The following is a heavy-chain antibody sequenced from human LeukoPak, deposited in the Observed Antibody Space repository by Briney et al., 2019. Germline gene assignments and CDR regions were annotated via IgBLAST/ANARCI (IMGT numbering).Heavy chain of an antibody. CDR3: ARGVSAAHIFYFDY. Sequence: SETLSLTCTVSGGSITTNSHYWGWVRQSPGTGLEWIAIISSIGTTYYNPSLKSRVTMSLDTSKNQFSLKLSSVTAADTAIYYCARGVSAAHIFYFDYWGQGTLVTVSS. V-gene: IGHV4-39*07. D-gene: IGHD6-13*01. CDR1: GGSITTNSHY. CDR2: ISSIGTT. J-gene: IGHJ4*02.